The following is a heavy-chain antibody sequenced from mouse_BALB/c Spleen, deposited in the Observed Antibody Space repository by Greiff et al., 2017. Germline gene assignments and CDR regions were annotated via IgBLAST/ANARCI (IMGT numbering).Heavy chain of an antibody. CDR1: GFTFTDYY. CDR2: IRNKANGYTT. CDR3: ARGGNYAMDY. J-gene: IGHJ4*01. V-gene: IGHV7-3*02. Sequence: VQLKESGGGLVQPGGSLRLSCATSGFTFTDYYMSWVRQPPGKALEWLGFIRNKANGYTTEYSASVKGRFTISRDNSQSILYLQMNTLRAEDSATYYCARGGNYAMDYWGQGTSVTVSS.